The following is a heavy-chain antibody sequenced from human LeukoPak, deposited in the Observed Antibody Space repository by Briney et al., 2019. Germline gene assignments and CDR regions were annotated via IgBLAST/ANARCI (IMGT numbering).Heavy chain of an antibody. Sequence: PGGSLRLSCAASGFTFDIYWMKWVRQAPGKGLEWIGYIYYSGSTDYNPSLKSRVTISVDTSKNQFSLKLSSVTAADTAVYYCATLSASNYVVYWGQGTLVTVSS. CDR1: GFTFDIYW. D-gene: IGHD4-4*01. V-gene: IGHV4-59*08. CDR3: ATLSASNYVVY. CDR2: IYYSGST. J-gene: IGHJ4*02.